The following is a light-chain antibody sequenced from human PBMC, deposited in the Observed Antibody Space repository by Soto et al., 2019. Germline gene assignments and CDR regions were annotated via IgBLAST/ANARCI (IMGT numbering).Light chain of an antibody. CDR2: DVS. CDR3: SSYTTATTRV. J-gene: IGLJ3*02. Sequence: QSALTQPASVSGSPGQSIIISSTGTSSDVGAYNYVSWYQQHPGKAPKLMIFDVSNRPSGVSNRFSGSKSGNTASLTISGLQAEDEADYYCSSYTTATTRVFGGGTKLTVL. V-gene: IGLV2-14*01. CDR1: SSDVGAYNY.